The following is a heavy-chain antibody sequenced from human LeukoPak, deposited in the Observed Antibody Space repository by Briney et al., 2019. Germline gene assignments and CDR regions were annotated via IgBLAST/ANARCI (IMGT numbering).Heavy chain of an antibody. J-gene: IGHJ4*02. D-gene: IGHD1-7*01. V-gene: IGHV1-2*04. CDR2: INLNNGGT. CDR3: ATDVTGTAPYDF. CDR1: GFTFTGYY. Sequence: ASVKVSCKASGFTFTGYYMNWVRQAPGQGLEWMGWINLNNGGTNYAQKFQGWVTMTRDTSISTAYMELSRLRSEDAAVYYCATDVTGTAPYDFWGQGTLVTVSS.